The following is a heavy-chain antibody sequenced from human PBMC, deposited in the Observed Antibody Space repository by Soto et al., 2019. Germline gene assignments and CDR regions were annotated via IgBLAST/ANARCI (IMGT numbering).Heavy chain of an antibody. CDR3: ASFTMGGRCFDY. J-gene: IGHJ4*02. V-gene: IGHV4-30-4*01. CDR2: IYYSGST. CDR1: GGSISRGDYY. Sequence: QVQLQESGPGLVKPSQTLSLTCTVSGGSISRGDYYWSWIRQPPGKGLEWIGYIYYSGSTYYNPSLKSRLTISIDTCKNQFSLKLSSVTAADTALYYCASFTMGGRCFDYWGLGTLVTVSS. D-gene: IGHD3-10*01.